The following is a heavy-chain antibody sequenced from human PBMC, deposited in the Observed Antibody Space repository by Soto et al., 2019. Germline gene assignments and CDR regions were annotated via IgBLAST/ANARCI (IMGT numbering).Heavy chain of an antibody. CDR3: ARRAETNGWNGLGDDNYYFDF. CDR2: MNTHTGNS. J-gene: IGHJ4*02. CDR1: GYTFTSYD. D-gene: IGHD1-1*01. V-gene: IGHV1-8*01. Sequence: QVQLVQSGAEVRKPGASVKVSCEAYGYTFTSYDIYWVRQATGQGLEWIGWMNTHTGNSGYAQKYQGRGTMTSDTSISTAHMELSSLRSEDTAVYYCARRAETNGWNGLGDDNYYFDFWGQGTMVTVSS.